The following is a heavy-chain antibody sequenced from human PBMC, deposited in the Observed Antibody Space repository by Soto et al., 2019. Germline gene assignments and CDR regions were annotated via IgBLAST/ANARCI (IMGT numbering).Heavy chain of an antibody. D-gene: IGHD3-22*01. J-gene: IGHJ6*02. V-gene: IGHV1-69*13. CDR2: IIPIFDTT. CDR1: GGTFSSYA. Sequence: ASVKVSCKASGGTFSSYAISWVRQAPGQGLEWMGGIIPIFDTTNYAQKFQGRVTITADESTSTAYMELSSLGSEDTAVYYCARNGLSYYDSREYYYYGMDVWGQGTTVTVSS. CDR3: ARNGLSYYDSREYYYYGMDV.